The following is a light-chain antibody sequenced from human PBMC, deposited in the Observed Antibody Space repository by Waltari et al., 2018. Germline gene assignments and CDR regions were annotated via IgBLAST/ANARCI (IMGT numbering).Light chain of an antibody. CDR3: CSYAGSSTLL. J-gene: IGLJ2*01. Sequence: QSALTQPASVSGSPGPSITVPCTGTSSDVGRYHLVSWYQQHPGKAPKLMIYEGSKRPSGVSNRFSGSKSGNTASLTISGLQAEDEADYYCCSYAGSSTLLFGGGTKVTVL. V-gene: IGLV2-23*01. CDR2: EGS. CDR1: SSDVGRYHL.